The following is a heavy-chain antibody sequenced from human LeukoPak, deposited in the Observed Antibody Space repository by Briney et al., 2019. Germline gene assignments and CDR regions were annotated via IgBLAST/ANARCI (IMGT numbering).Heavy chain of an antibody. CDR2: ISTRDTYP. CDR1: GFTFSSYR. V-gene: IGHV3-21*01. CDR3: ARGGHSSVTLVASDWFDP. J-gene: IGHJ5*02. Sequence: GGSLRLSCAASGFTFSSYRMSWVRQAPGKGLQWVSSISTRDTYPNYADSVKGRFTISRDNAKNTLYLQMNSLRVEDTAVYYCARGGHSSVTLVASDWFDPWGQGTLVTVSS. D-gene: IGHD3-22*01.